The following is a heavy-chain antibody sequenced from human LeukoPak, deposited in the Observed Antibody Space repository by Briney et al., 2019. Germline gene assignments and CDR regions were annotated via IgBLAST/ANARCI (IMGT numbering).Heavy chain of an antibody. D-gene: IGHD1-14*01. V-gene: IGHV5-51*01. CDR3: GRAGFDY. J-gene: IGHJ4*02. Sequence: GESLKISCKSSGYSFTSYWIGWVRQMPGKGLEWMGIIYPSDSNTIYRPSFQGQVTISADKSITTAYLQWSSLKASDSAIYYCGRAGFDYWGQGTLVTVSS. CDR2: IYPSDSNT. CDR1: GYSFTSYW.